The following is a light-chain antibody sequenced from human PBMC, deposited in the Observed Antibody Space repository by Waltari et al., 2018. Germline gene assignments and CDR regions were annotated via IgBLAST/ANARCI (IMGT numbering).Light chain of an antibody. J-gene: IGKJ2*01. CDR3: QQRDNWPQT. CDR2: DAI. Sequence: EIVLTQSPATLSLSPGESATLSCRASQSVGRYLTWYQQKPAPPPRLLIYDAINRAPGVPARFSGSGSGTDFTLTISGLEPDDFGVYYCQQRDNWPQTFGQGTKLEI. V-gene: IGKV3-11*01. CDR1: QSVGRY.